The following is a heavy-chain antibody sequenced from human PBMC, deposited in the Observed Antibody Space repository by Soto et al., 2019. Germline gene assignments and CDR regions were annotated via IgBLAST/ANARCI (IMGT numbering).Heavy chain of an antibody. J-gene: IGHJ3*02. V-gene: IGHV3-23*01. D-gene: IGHD6-19*01. CDR3: AKLKESSGWYNDAFDI. CDR1: GFTFSSYA. CDR2: ISGSGGST. Sequence: GGSLRLSCAASGFTFSSYAMSWVRQAPGKGLEWVSAISGSGGSTYYADSVKGRFTISRDNSKNTLYLQMNSLRAEDTAVYYCAKLKESSGWYNDAFDIWGQGTMVTVSS.